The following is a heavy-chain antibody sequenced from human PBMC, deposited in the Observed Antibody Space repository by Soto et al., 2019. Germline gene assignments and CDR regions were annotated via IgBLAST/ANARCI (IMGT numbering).Heavy chain of an antibody. CDR2: IHHGGSI. D-gene: IGHD1-26*01. CDR1: GGSISSSSYY. J-gene: IGHJ4*02. CDR3: ARANSAHGLYFDL. Sequence: PSETLSLTCTVSGGSISSSSYYWGWIRQPPGKGLEWIGGIHHGGSINYNPSFKSRLTISIDKSKNQFSLNLSSVTAADTAVYHCARANSAHGLYFDLWGQGTQVTVSS. V-gene: IGHV4-39*07.